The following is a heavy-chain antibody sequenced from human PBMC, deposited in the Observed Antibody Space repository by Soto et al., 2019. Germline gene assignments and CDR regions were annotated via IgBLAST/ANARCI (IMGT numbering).Heavy chain of an antibody. D-gene: IGHD6-19*01. CDR3: ARVYSSGPYYYGMDV. CDR1: GYTFTSYY. Sequence: SVKVSCKASGYTFTSYYMHWVRQAPVQGLEWMGIINPSGGSTSYAQKFQGRVTMTRDTSTSTVYMELSSLRSEDTAVYYCARVYSSGPYYYGMDVWGQGTTVTVSS. CDR2: INPSGGST. J-gene: IGHJ6*02. V-gene: IGHV1-46*01.